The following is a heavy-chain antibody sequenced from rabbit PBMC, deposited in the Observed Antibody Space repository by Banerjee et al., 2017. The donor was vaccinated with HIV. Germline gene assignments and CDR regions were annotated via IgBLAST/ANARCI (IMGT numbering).Heavy chain of an antibody. J-gene: IGHJ4*01. CDR3: ARNGGTSTYYYFNL. Sequence: QSLEESGGDLVQPGASLTLTCTASGFSFSSSYYMCWVRQAPGKGLELIACIYTSSGSTWYASWAKGRFTISKSTSLNTVTLQMTNLTGADTATYFCARNGGTSTYYYFNLWGPGTLVTVS. CDR1: GFSFSSSYY. CDR2: IYTSSGST. V-gene: IGHV1S43*01. D-gene: IGHD8-1*01.